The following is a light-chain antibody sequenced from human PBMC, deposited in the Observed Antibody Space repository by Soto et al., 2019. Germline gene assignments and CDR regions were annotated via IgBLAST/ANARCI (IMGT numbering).Light chain of an antibody. CDR3: QQYNNWPLT. Sequence: DIVMTQSPATLSLSPGERATLSCRASQSVSSNVAWYQQKPGQAPRLLIYGESTRATGIPARFSGSGSGTELNLTISSLQSEDFAVYYCQQYNNWPLTFGGGTKVDIK. CDR1: QSVSSN. J-gene: IGKJ4*01. V-gene: IGKV3-15*01. CDR2: GES.